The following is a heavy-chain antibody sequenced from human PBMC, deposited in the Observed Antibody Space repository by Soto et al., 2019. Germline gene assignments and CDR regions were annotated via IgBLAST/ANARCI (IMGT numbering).Heavy chain of an antibody. J-gene: IGHJ4*02. V-gene: IGHV3-15*07. CDR1: GFTFSNAW. Sequence: EVQLVESGGGLVKPGGSLRLSCAASGFTFSNAWMNWVRQAPGKGLEWVVRIKSKTDGGTTDYAAPVKGRFTISRDDSKKTLYLQMNSRKTEEPAVYYCTTLHLDYWGQGTLVTVSS. CDR2: IKSKTDGGTT. CDR3: TTLHLDY.